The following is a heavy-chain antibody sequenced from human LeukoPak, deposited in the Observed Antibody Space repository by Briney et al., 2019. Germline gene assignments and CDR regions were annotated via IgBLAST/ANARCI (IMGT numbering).Heavy chain of an antibody. CDR2: INPSGGST. V-gene: IGHV1-46*01. Sequence: ASVKVSCKASGYTFTSYYMHWVRQAPGQGLEWMGIINPSGGSTSYAQKFQGRVTMTRDTSTSTVYMELSSLRSEDTAVYYCARESANYYGSGSYGYWGQGTLVTVSS. D-gene: IGHD3-10*01. J-gene: IGHJ4*02. CDR1: GYTFTSYY. CDR3: ARESANYYGSGSYGY.